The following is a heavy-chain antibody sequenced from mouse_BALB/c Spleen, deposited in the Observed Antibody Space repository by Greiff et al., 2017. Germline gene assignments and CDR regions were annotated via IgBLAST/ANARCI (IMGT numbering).Heavy chain of an antibody. CDR1: GFNIKDTY. CDR3: AREGYYDYDGGLDY. V-gene: IGHV14-3*02. J-gene: IGHJ2*01. Sequence: VQLKQSGAELVKPGASVKLSCTASGFNIKDTYMHWVKQRPEQGLEWIGRIDPANGNTKYDPKFQGKATITADTSSNTAYLQLSSLTSEDTAVYYCAREGYYDYDGGLDYWGQGTTLTVSS. CDR2: IDPANGNT. D-gene: IGHD2-4*01.